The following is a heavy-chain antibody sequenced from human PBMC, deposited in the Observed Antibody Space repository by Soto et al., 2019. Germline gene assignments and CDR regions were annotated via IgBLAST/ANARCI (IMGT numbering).Heavy chain of an antibody. J-gene: IGHJ4*02. CDR2: ISGSGGST. CDR3: AKGIEGFYDILTGYQAPLC. CDR1: GFTFSSYA. V-gene: IGHV3-23*01. D-gene: IGHD3-9*01. Sequence: GGSLRLSCAASGFTFSSYAMSWVRQAPGKGLEWVSAISGSGGSTYYADSVKGRFTISRDNSKNTLYLQMNSLRAEDTAVYYCAKGIEGFYDILTGYQAPLCWGQGTLVTVSS.